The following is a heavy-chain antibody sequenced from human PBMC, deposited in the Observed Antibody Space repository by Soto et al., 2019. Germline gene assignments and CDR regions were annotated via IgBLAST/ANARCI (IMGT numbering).Heavy chain of an antibody. CDR3: ARGGGSTKVDY. CDR2: TSNSGST. CDR1: GGSITSSGYY. V-gene: IGHV4-31*03. Sequence: QVQLQESGPGLVKPSQTLSLTCTVSGGSITSSGYYWSWIRQHPGEGLEWIGFTSNSGSTAYNPAVKTRVTTSVDTYANQFALNLKSVTAADTAVYFCARGGGSTKVDYWGQGTLVTVSP. J-gene: IGHJ4*02. D-gene: IGHD2-2*01.